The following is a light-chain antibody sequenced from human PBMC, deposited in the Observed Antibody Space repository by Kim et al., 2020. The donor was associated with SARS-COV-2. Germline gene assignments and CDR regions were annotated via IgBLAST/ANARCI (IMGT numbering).Light chain of an antibody. CDR2: GST. J-gene: IGKJ1*01. Sequence: VSVGDRVTITCRASQGVGSSLAWYQQKPGKAPKLLIHGSTTLQRGVPSRFSGSGFGTDFILTIGSLQPDDFAMYYCQQSQSAPWTFGQGTKVDIK. V-gene: IGKV1-12*01. CDR1: QGVGSS. CDR3: QQSQSAPWT.